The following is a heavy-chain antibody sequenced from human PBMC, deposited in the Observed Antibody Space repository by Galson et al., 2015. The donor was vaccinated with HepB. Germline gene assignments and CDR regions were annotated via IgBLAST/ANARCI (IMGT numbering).Heavy chain of an antibody. CDR1: GYTFTDYY. V-gene: IGHV1-2*05. CDR2: INPTSGST. D-gene: IGHD6-19*01. J-gene: IGHJ4*02. CDR3: ARVPIYTSGWYYLDY. Sequence: SVKVSCKASGYTFTDYYIHWVRQAPGQGLEWMGRINPTSGSTDYAEKFEGRITLTRDTYINTAYMEVSSLRSDDTVVYYCARVPIYTSGWYYLDYWGQGALVAVSS.